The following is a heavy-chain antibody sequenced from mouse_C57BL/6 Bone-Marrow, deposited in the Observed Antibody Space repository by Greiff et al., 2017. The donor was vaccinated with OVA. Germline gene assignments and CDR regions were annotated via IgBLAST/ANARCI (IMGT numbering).Heavy chain of an antibody. Sequence: EVQVVESGPVLVKPGASVKMSCKASGYTFTDYYMNWVKQSHGKSLEWIGVINPYNGGTSYNQKFKGKATLTVDKSSSTAYMELNSLTSEDSAVYYCARQTGRESLFAYWGKGTLVTVSA. CDR1: GYTFTDYY. V-gene: IGHV1-19*01. CDR3: ARQTGRESLFAY. CDR2: INPYNGGT. D-gene: IGHD4-1*01. J-gene: IGHJ3*01.